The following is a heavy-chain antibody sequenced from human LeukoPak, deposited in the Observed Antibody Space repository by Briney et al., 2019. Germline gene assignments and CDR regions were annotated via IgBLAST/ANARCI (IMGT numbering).Heavy chain of an antibody. CDR1: GYSFTSYG. Sequence: ASVKVSCKASGYSFTSYGISWVRQAPGQGLEWMGWISAYNGNTNYAQKLQGRVTMTTDTSTTTAYMELRSLRSDDTAVYYCARPNNHYYYDSSGYPPYFDYWGQGTLVTVSS. CDR2: ISAYNGNT. D-gene: IGHD3-22*01. CDR3: ARPNNHYYYDSSGYPPYFDY. J-gene: IGHJ4*02. V-gene: IGHV1-18*01.